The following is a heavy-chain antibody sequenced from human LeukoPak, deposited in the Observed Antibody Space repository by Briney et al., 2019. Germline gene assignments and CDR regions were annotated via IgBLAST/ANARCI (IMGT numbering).Heavy chain of an antibody. CDR2: ISGSGGST. J-gene: IGHJ4*02. Sequence: PGGSLRLSCAASGFTFSSYAMSWVRQAPGKGLEWVSAISGSGGSTYYADSVKGRFTISRDNSKNTLYLQMNSLRAEATAVYYCAKSVYYDFWRGWVDYWGQGTLVTVSS. CDR3: AKSVYYDFWRGWVDY. D-gene: IGHD3-3*01. V-gene: IGHV3-23*01. CDR1: GFTFSSYA.